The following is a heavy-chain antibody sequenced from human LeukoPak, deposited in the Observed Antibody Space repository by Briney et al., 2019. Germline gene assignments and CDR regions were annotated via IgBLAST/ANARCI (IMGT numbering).Heavy chain of an antibody. D-gene: IGHD3-22*01. CDR1: GFTFSSYA. J-gene: IGHJ6*02. CDR3: AKDGGVGYYDSSGLLYYYGMDV. Sequence: GGSLRLSCAASGFTFSSYAMSWVRQAPGKGLEWVSAISGSGGSTYYADSVKGRFTISRDNSKNTLYLQMNSLRAEDTAVYYCAKDGGVGYYDSSGLLYYYGMDVWGQGTTVTVSS. CDR2: ISGSGGST. V-gene: IGHV3-23*01.